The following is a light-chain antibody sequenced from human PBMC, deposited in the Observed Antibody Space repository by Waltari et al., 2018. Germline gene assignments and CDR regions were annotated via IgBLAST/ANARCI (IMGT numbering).Light chain of an antibody. V-gene: IGLV2-23*01. Sequence: QSALTQPASVSGSPGQSITISCTGTSSDVGNYNLVSWYQQYPGKAPKVMIYDDNRRPSGVCDRCSGSKSGNTASLTISGVQAEDEADYYCCSYAGSYTWVFGGGTKLTVL. J-gene: IGLJ3*02. CDR1: SSDVGNYNL. CDR2: DDN. CDR3: CSYAGSYTWV.